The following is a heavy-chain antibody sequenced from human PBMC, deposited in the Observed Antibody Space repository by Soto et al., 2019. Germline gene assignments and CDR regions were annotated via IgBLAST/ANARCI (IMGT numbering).Heavy chain of an antibody. CDR1: GGSIISSTYY. CDR3: ARQSGGYYYYGMDV. Sequence: SETLSLTCTVSGGSIISSTYYWGWLRQPPGRGLEWIGYIYSSGYTKYSPSLKSRVTISVDTSNNQFSLELSSVTAADSAIYYCARQSGGYYYYGMDVWGQGNTVTVSS. CDR2: IYSSGYT. D-gene: IGHD1-26*01. J-gene: IGHJ6*02. V-gene: IGHV4-39*01.